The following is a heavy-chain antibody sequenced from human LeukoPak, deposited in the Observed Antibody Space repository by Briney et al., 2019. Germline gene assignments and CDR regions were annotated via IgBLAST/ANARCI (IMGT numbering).Heavy chain of an antibody. CDR3: ARGSNSSPYYYGMDV. J-gene: IGHJ6*02. D-gene: IGHD6-13*01. Sequence: SETLSLTCTVSGGSVSRYYWNWIRQAPGKGLEWIGYIYYSGSTGYSPSLKSRVTISIDTSKNQFSLRLSSVTAADTAVYYCARGSNSSPYYYGMDVWGQGTTVTVSS. CDR1: GGSVSRYY. V-gene: IGHV4-59*02. CDR2: IYYSGST.